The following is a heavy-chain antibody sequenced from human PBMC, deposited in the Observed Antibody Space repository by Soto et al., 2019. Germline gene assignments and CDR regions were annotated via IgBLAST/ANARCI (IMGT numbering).Heavy chain of an antibody. CDR1: GFSFSDHY. CDR2: TRNKVNSYTT. D-gene: IGHD6-19*01. Sequence: PGGSLRLSCAASGFSFSDHYMDWVRQAPGKGLEWVGRTRNKVNSYTTEYAASVKGRFTISRDDSKNSLYLQVNSLKSEDTAVYYCAKELHTSSGWSQVIYWGQGTLVTVSS. V-gene: IGHV3-72*01. J-gene: IGHJ4*02. CDR3: AKELHTSSGWSQVIY.